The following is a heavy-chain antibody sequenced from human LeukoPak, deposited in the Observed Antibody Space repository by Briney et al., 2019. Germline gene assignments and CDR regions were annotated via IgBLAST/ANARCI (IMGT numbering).Heavy chain of an antibody. Sequence: GGSLRLSCAASGFTFSSYSMNWVRQAPGKGLEWVSSISSSSSYIYYADSVKGRFTISRENTKNLLYLQMNSLRAEDTAVYYCARDTRGYSYGYVFDYWGQGTLVTVSS. CDR3: ARDTRGYSYGYVFDY. CDR1: GFTFSSYS. J-gene: IGHJ4*02. V-gene: IGHV3-21*01. CDR2: ISSSSSYI. D-gene: IGHD5-18*01.